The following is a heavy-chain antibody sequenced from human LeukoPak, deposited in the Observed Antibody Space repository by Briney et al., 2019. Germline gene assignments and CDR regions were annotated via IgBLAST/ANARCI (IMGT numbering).Heavy chain of an antibody. CDR3: ARDSFTMVRGVIITLGY. D-gene: IGHD3-10*01. J-gene: IGHJ4*02. Sequence: PGGSLRLSCAASGFTVSSNYMSWVRQAPGKGLEWVSVIYSGGSTYYADSVKGRFTISRDNSKSTLYIQMNSLRAEDTAVYYCARDSFTMVRGVIITLGYWGQGTLVTVSS. CDR1: GFTVSSNY. V-gene: IGHV3-53*01. CDR2: IYSGGST.